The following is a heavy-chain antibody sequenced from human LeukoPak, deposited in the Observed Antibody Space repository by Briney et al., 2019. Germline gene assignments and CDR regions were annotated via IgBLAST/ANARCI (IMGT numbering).Heavy chain of an antibody. CDR1: GFTFSSYA. Sequence: GGSLRPSCAASGFTFSSYAMSWVRQAPGKGLEWVSAISGSGGSTYYADSVKGRFTISRDNSKNALYLQMNSLRAEDTALYYCAKDLDPGIAVAGLYFDYWGQGTLVTVSS. CDR3: AKDLDPGIAVAGLYFDY. V-gene: IGHV3-23*01. D-gene: IGHD6-19*01. CDR2: ISGSGGST. J-gene: IGHJ4*02.